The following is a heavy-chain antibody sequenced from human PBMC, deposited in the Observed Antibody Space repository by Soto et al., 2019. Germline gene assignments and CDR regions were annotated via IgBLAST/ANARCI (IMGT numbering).Heavy chain of an antibody. V-gene: IGHV3-7*05. CDR1: GFTFSGYW. Sequence: GGSLRLSCAASGFTFSGYWMGWVRQAPGKGLEWVANIKQDGSEQFYVDSVKGRFTISRDNAKNSLYLQMNSLRAEDTAVYYCAREAVWGQGTTVTVSS. CDR2: IKQDGSEQ. J-gene: IGHJ6*02. CDR3: AREAV.